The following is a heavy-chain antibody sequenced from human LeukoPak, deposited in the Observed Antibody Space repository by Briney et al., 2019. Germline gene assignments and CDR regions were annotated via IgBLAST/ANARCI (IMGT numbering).Heavy chain of an antibody. CDR3: ARRKSARSTFDY. J-gene: IGHJ4*02. Sequence: SETLSLICAVYGGSFSGYYWSWIRQPPGKGLEWIGEINHSGSTNYNPSLKSRVTISVDTSKNQFSLKLSSVTAADTAVYYCARRKSARSTFDYWGQGTLVTVSS. V-gene: IGHV4-34*01. CDR2: INHSGST. CDR1: GGSFSGYY. D-gene: IGHD6-6*01.